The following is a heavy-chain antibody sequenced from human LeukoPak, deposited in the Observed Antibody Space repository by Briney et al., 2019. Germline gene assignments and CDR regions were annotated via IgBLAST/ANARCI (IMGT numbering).Heavy chain of an antibody. D-gene: IGHD3-3*01. J-gene: IGHJ3*02. CDR2: FDPEDGET. Sequence: ASVKVSCKLSGYTGIELSMHWVRQVPGKGLEWMGGFDPEDGETKYAQKFQGRVTMTEDTSTDTAYMELSRLTSEDTAVYYCATHTISGVVTYASLIWGRGTLVTASS. CDR3: ATHTISGVVTYASLI. CDR1: GYTGIELS. V-gene: IGHV1-24*01.